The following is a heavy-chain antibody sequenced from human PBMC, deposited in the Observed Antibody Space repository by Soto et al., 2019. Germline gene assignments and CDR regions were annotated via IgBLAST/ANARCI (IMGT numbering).Heavy chain of an antibody. V-gene: IGHV3-48*01. CDR2: ISSSSSTI. Sequence: GGSLRLSCAASGFTFSSYSMNWVRQAPGKGLEWVSYISSSSSTIYYADSVKGRFTISRDNAKNSLYLQMNSLRAEDTAVYYCARLAFGELLYPFDYWGQGTLVTVSS. J-gene: IGHJ4*02. CDR3: ARLAFGELLYPFDY. CDR1: GFTFSSYS. D-gene: IGHD3-10*01.